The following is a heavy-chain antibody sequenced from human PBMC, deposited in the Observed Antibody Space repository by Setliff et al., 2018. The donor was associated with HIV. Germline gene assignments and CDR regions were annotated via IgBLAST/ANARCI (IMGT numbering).Heavy chain of an antibody. Sequence: SETLSLTCTVSGDSISSSNYYWAWIRQSPGKGLEWIGSIYYSGSTYYNPSLKSRVTISVDTSKNQLSLKLSSVTAADAAVYYRAGEYCDILTGYYNRRSYYFDYWGQGTLFTVSS. CDR1: GDSISSSNYY. D-gene: IGHD3-9*01. V-gene: IGHV4-39*02. CDR2: IYYSGST. CDR3: AGEYCDILTGYYNRRSYYFDY. J-gene: IGHJ4*02.